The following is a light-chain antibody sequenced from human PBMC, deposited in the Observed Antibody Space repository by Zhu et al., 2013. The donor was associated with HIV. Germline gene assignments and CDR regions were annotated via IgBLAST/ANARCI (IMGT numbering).Light chain of an antibody. CDR3: QQRNNWPALT. CDR2: AAS. J-gene: IGKJ4*01. Sequence: DIQMTQSPSSLSASVRDRVSITCRASQNISRYLNWYEQKPGQAPKLLIYAASSLQSGVPSRFSGRGSGTDFTLTISRLQPEDFAVYYCQQRNNWPALTFGGGTKVEV. CDR1: QNISRY. V-gene: IGKV1-39*01.